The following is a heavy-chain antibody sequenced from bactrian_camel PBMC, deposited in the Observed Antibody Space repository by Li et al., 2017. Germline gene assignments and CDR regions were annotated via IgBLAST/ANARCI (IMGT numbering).Heavy chain of an antibody. CDR2: IGYFGNT. CDR1: GVSVTTHC. Sequence: VQLVESGGGSVESGGSLRLSCVVSGVSVTTHCMGWFRQSPGKDREGVASIGYFGNTRYADFVKGRFTISSDNAKYTQYLQMNSLNPEDTGVYYCAASYKDCGSTGDYSRDYWGRGTQVTVS. D-gene: IGHD7*01. J-gene: IGHJ4*01. V-gene: IGHV3S55*01. CDR3: AASYKDCGSTGDYSRDY.